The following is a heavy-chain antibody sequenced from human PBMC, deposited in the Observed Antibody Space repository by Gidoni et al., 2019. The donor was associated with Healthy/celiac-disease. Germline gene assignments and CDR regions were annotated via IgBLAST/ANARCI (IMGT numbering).Heavy chain of an antibody. Sequence: EVPLVETGGGVIQPGGSLRLSCAASGFTVRSNYLSWVRQAPGKGLEWVSVIYSGGSTYYADSVKGRFTISRDNSKNTLYLQMNSLRAEDTAVYYCARVGYYDSSGYYSPGAFDIWGQGTMVTVSS. CDR2: IYSGGST. CDR1: GFTVRSNY. CDR3: ARVGYYDSSGYYSPGAFDI. D-gene: IGHD3-22*01. J-gene: IGHJ3*02. V-gene: IGHV3-53*02.